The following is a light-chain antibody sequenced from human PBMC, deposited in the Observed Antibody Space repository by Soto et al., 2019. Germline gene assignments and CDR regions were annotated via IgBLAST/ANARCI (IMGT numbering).Light chain of an antibody. CDR3: QQYKTYMYT. CDR2: RAS. V-gene: IGKV1-5*03. Sequence: DIQMTQSPSTLSASVGARVTITCRASQSIASWLAWYQQKPGKAPKLLIYRASSLESGVPSRFSGSGSGTEFTLTISCLQTDDFATYYCQQYKTYMYTFAQGTKLEIK. J-gene: IGKJ2*01. CDR1: QSIASW.